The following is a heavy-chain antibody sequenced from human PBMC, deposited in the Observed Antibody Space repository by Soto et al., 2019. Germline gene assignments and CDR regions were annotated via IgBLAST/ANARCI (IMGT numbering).Heavy chain of an antibody. CDR3: ARHRRGYYDILTGYSPYYFDY. V-gene: IGHV4-39*01. Sequence: PSETLSLTCTVSGGSISSSSYYWGWIRQPPGKGLEWIGSIYYSGSTYYNPSLKSRVTISVDTSKNQFSLKLSSVTAADTAVYYCARHRRGYYDILTGYSPYYFDYWGQGTLVTVSS. CDR1: GGSISSSSYY. D-gene: IGHD3-9*01. CDR2: IYYSGST. J-gene: IGHJ4*02.